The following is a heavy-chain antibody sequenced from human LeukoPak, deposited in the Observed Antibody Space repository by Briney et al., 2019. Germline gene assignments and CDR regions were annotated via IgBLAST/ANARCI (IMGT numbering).Heavy chain of an antibody. CDR2: IIPIFGTA. CDR3: ARVRGEARTYNWFDP. CDR1: GGTFSSYA. Sequence: SVKVSCKASGGTFSSYAISWVRQAPGQGLEWMGGIIPIFGTANYAQKFQGRVTITTDESTSTAYMELSSLRSEDTAVYYCARVRGEARTYNWFDPWGQGTLVTVSS. V-gene: IGHV1-69*05. D-gene: IGHD3-10*01. J-gene: IGHJ5*02.